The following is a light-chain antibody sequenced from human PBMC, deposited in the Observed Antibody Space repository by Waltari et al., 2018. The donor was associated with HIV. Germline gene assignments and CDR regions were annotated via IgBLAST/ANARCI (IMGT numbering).Light chain of an antibody. CDR1: SANIGAGSA. J-gene: IGLJ1*01. CDR2: GNS. V-gene: IGLV1-40*01. Sequence: QSVLTQPPSVSGAPGQRVTTPCTGSSANIGAGSAVHWYRQLPGSAPKLLLYGNSNRPLGVPDRFSGSRSGTSASLAIAGLQAEDEADYYCQSYDSTLSGVFGTGTKVTVL. CDR3: QSYDSTLSGV.